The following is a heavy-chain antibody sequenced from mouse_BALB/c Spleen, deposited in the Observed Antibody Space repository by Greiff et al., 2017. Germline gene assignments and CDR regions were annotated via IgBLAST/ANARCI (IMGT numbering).Heavy chain of an antibody. CDR3: ARDNRYDYYAMDY. CDR1: GFSLTSYG. D-gene: IGHD2-14*01. J-gene: IGHJ4*01. CDR2: IWGDGST. Sequence: QVQLKESGPGLVAPSQSLSITCTVSGFSLTSYGVHWVRQPPGKGLEWLGMIWGDGSTDYNSALKSRLSISKDNSKSQVFLKMNSLQTDDTARYYCARDNRYDYYAMDYWGQGTSVTVSS. V-gene: IGHV2-6-7*01.